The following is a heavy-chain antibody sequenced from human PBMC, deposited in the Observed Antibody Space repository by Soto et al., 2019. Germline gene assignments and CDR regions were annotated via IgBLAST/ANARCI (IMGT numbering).Heavy chain of an antibody. J-gene: IGHJ4*02. CDR1: GFTFSSYG. V-gene: IGHV3-30*18. Sequence: QVQLVESGGGVVQPGRSLRLSCAASGFTFSSYGMHWVRQAPGKGLEWVAVISYDGSNKYYADSVKGRFTISRDNSKNKLYRQMNSLRAEDTAVYYCANQNTIYFDYWGQGTLVTLSS. D-gene: IGHD3-3*01. CDR2: ISYDGSNK. CDR3: ANQNTIYFDY.